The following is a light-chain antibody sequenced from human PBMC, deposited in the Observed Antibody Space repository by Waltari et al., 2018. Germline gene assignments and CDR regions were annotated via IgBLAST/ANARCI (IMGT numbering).Light chain of an antibody. J-gene: IGKJ1*01. CDR1: QRVNSN. Sequence: ELVMTQSPATLSVSPGDRAALSCRASQRVNSNLAWYQQKPGQAPRLLIYGASTRATGIPARFSGSGSGTEFTLTISSLQSEDFAVYYCQQYNNWPPLTFGQGTKVEIK. V-gene: IGKV3-15*01. CDR2: GAS. CDR3: QQYNNWPPLT.